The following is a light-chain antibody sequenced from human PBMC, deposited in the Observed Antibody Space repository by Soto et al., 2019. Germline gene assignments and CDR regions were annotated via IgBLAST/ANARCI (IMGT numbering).Light chain of an antibody. CDR2: EAS. J-gene: IGKJ5*01. V-gene: IGKV3-11*01. CDR1: QSVRSH. Sequence: EIVLTQSPATLSLSPGERATLSCRGSQSVRSHLVWYQQKPGQAPRLLIYEASNRATGIPARFSGSGSGTDFTLTTSSLQPEDFATYYCQQLHGYPITFGQGTRLEI. CDR3: QQLHGYPIT.